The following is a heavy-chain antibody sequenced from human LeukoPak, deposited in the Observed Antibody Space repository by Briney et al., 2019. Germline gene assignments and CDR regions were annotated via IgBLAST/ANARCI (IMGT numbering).Heavy chain of an antibody. V-gene: IGHV1-58*01. J-gene: IGHJ4*02. D-gene: IGHD3-16*01. CDR3: AADLSNPRMGASYLDS. CDR1: GFTSTNFA. Sequence: SEKVSCKASGFTSTNFAVQWVRQARGQRLEWIGWIIVGSGAAKCAQDFQERVTITRDLTTSTLYMELRSLTSEDTAVYYCAADLSNPRMGASYLDSWGQGTLVTVSS. CDR2: IIVGSGAA.